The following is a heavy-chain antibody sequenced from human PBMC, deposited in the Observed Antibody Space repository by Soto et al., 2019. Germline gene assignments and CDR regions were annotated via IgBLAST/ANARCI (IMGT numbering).Heavy chain of an antibody. CDR1: GGSISSGGYY. J-gene: IGHJ4*02. D-gene: IGHD6-19*01. CDR2: IYYSGST. V-gene: IGHV4-31*03. Sequence: SETLSLTCTVSGGSISSGGYYWSWIRQHPGKGLEWIGYIYYSGSTYYNPSLKSRVTISVDTSKNQFSLKLSSVTAADTAVYYCARDRESSGWFDYWGQGTLVTVSS. CDR3: ARDRESSGWFDY.